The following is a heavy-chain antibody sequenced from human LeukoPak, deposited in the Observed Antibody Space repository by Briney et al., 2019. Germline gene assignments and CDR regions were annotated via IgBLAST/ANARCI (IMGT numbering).Heavy chain of an antibody. CDR2: ISGSGGST. J-gene: IGHJ3*02. V-gene: IGHV3-23*01. Sequence: PGGSLRLSCAASGFTFSSYGMSWVRQAPGKGLEWVSAISGSGGSTYYADSVKGRFTISRDNSKNTLYLQMNSLRAEDTAVYYCARGHTRYYDAFDIWGQGTMVTVSS. CDR3: ARGHTRYYDAFDI. D-gene: IGHD1-26*01. CDR1: GFTFSSYG.